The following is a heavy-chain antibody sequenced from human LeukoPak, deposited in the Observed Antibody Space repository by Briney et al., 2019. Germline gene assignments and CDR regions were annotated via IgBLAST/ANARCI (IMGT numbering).Heavy chain of an antibody. CDR2: ISYDGRNK. D-gene: IGHD2-15*01. V-gene: IGHV3-30*04. J-gene: IGHJ4*02. CDR1: GFTFSSYA. Sequence: VRSLRDSSAPSGFTFSSYAMHWVRQAPGKGLGWVAVISYDGRNKYYADSVKGRFTISRDNSKNTPYLQMNSLRAEDTAVYYCARDLRIVVVAATGNYWGQGTLVTVSS. CDR3: ARDLRIVVVAATGNY.